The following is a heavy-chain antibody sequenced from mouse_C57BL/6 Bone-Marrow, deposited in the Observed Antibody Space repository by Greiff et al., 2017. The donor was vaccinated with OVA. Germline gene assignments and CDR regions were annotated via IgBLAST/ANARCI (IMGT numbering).Heavy chain of an antibody. D-gene: IGHD1-1*01. CDR2: ISSGSSTI. CDR3: ARVYYCSIPFTYAMDY. CDR1: GFTFSDYG. V-gene: IGHV5-17*01. Sequence: VQLQQSGGGLVKPGGSLKLSCAASGFTFSDYGMHWVRQAPEKGLEWVAYISSGSSTIYYADTVKGRFTISRDNAKTTLFLQMTSLRSEDTAMYYCARVYYCSIPFTYAMDYWGQGTSVTVSS. J-gene: IGHJ4*01.